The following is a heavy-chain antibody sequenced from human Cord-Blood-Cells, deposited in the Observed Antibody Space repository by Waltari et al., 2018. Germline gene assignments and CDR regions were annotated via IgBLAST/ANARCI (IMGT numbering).Heavy chain of an antibody. CDR3: ARVTIFGVVIAFDI. Sequence: QVQLQQWGAGLLKPSETLSLTCAVYGGSFRGYYWSWIRQPPGKGLEWIGEINHSGSTNTTPSHKSRVTISVDTSKNQFSLKMSSVTAADKAVYYCARVTIFGVVIAFDIWGQGTMVTVSS. D-gene: IGHD3-3*01. CDR2: INHSGST. CDR1: GGSFRGYY. J-gene: IGHJ3*02. V-gene: IGHV4-34*01.